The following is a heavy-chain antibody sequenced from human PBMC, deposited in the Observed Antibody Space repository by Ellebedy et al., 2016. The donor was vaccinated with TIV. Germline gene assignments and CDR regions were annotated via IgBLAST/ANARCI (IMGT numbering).Heavy chain of an antibody. J-gene: IGHJ4*02. CDR3: ARLPFDY. CDR2: MNQDGSER. V-gene: IGHV3-7*03. CDR1: GFTFSTYG. Sequence: GESLKISXAASGFTFSTYGIHWVRQAPGKGLEWVASMNQDGSERYYVDSVKGRFTISRDSAKNSLYLQMNSLRAEDTAVYYCARLPFDYWGQGTLVTVSS.